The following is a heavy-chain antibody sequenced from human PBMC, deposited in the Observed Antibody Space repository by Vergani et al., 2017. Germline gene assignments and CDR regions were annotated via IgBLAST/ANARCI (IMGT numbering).Heavy chain of an antibody. CDR2: ISYDGSNK. Sequence: QVQLVESGGGVVQPGRSLRLSCAASGFTFSSYAMHWVRQAPGKGLEWVAVISYDGSNKYYADSVKGRFTISRDISKNTLYLQMNSLRAEDTAVYYCARGFVGSDAFDIWGQGTMVTVSS. CDR3: ARGFVGSDAFDI. D-gene: IGHD3-10*01. CDR1: GFTFSSYA. V-gene: IGHV3-30-3*01. J-gene: IGHJ3*02.